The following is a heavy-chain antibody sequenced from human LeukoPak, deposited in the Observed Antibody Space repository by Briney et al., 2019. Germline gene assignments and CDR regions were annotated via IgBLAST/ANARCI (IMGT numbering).Heavy chain of an antibody. CDR1: GYTFTSYY. J-gene: IGHJ6*03. CDR3: ATSGGDYYYYSLDV. V-gene: IGHV1-69*13. Sequence: SVKVSCKASGYTFTSYYMHWVRQAPGQGLEWMGGIIPVLGTTNYAQTFQNKVTITADESTSTTYMELSSLTSEDTAVYYCATSGGDYYYYSLDVWGKGTPVTISS. CDR2: IIPVLGTT. D-gene: IGHD3-10*01.